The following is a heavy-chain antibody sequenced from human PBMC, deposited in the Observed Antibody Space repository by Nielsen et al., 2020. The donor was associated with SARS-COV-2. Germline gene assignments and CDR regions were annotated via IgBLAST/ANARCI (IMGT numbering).Heavy chain of an antibody. CDR1: GFTFSSYW. CDR3: ARDMTTVTPNWFDP. V-gene: IGHV3-74*01. Sequence: GESLKISCVASGFTFSSYWMHWVRQAPGKGLVWVSRINSDGSSTSYADSVKGRFTISRDNAKNTLYLQMNSLRAEDTAVYYCARDMTTVTPNWFDPWGQGTLVTVSS. CDR2: INSDGSST. D-gene: IGHD4-17*01. J-gene: IGHJ5*02.